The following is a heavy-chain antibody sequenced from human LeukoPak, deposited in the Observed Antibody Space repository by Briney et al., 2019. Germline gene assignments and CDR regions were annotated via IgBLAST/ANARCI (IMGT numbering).Heavy chain of an antibody. J-gene: IGHJ4*02. D-gene: IGHD4-17*01. CDR1: GFTFSNYA. Sequence: PGGSLRLSCSASGFTFSNYAINWVRQPPGKGLEYVSAISTNGGITYYADSVKGGFTISRDNSKDTLYLQMSSLRAEDTAVYYCVRSDFWGQGTLVTVSS. CDR2: ISTNGGIT. V-gene: IGHV3-64D*09. CDR3: VRSDF.